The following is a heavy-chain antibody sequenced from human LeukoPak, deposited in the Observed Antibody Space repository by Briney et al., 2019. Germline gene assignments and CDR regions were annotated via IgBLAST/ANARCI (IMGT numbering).Heavy chain of an antibody. D-gene: IGHD3-22*01. CDR1: GGSISSGDYY. CDR3: ARTGGYYYDSSGYYYGY. CDR2: IYYSGCT. J-gene: IGHJ4*02. Sequence: PSETLSLTCTVSGGSISSGDYYWSWIRQPPGKGLEWIGYIYYSGCTYYNPSLKSRVTISVDTSKNQFSLKLSSVTAADTAVYYCARTGGYYYDSSGYYYGYWGQGTLVTVSS. V-gene: IGHV4-30-4*01.